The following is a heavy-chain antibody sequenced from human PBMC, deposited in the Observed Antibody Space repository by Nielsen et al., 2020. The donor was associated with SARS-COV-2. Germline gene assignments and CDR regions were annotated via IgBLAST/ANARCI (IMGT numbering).Heavy chain of an antibody. CDR1: GYSFTSHW. CDR3: ARYASEYYYYYYMDV. D-gene: IGHD2-2*01. V-gene: IGHV5-10-1*01. CDR2: IDPSDSYV. J-gene: IGHJ6*03. Sequence: GESLKISCKGSGYSFTSHWITWVRQMPGKGLEWMGRIDPSDSYVDYSPSFQGHVAISADKSISTAYLQWCSLKASDTAMYYCARYASEYYYYYYMDVWGTGTTVTVPS.